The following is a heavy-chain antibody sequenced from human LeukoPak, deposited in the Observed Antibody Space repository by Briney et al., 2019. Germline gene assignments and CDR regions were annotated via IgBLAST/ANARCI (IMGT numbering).Heavy chain of an antibody. D-gene: IGHD6-6*01. CDR1: GGSISSYY. Sequence: SETLSPTCTVSGGSISSYYWSWIRQPAGKGLEWIGRIYTSGSTNYNPSLKSRVTMSVDTSKNQFSLKLSSVTAADTAVYYCARDSAYSSSYDYWGQGTLVTVSS. V-gene: IGHV4-4*07. J-gene: IGHJ4*02. CDR2: IYTSGST. CDR3: ARDSAYSSSYDY.